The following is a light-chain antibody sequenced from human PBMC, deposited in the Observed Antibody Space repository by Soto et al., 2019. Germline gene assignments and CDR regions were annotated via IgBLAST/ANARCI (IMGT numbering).Light chain of an antibody. CDR2: DAS. Sequence: IRMSQSPATVSASEGDRITSTCRASQTISSWLAWYQQKPGKAPKVLIYDASSLESGISSRFSGSGFGTEFTLTISSLQPDDFATYYCQHYKSYSEPFGQGTKV. CDR1: QTISSW. CDR3: QHYKSYSEP. V-gene: IGKV1-5*01. J-gene: IGKJ1*01.